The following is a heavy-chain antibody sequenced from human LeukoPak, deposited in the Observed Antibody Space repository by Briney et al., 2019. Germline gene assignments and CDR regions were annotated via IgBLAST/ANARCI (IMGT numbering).Heavy chain of an antibody. CDR2: ISAYNGNT. CDR1: GYTFTSYG. J-gene: IGHJ4*02. CDR3: AASGYYDSSGYYSFDY. V-gene: IGHV1-18*01. D-gene: IGHD3-22*01. Sequence: ASVKVSCKASGYTFTSYGISWVRQAPGHGLEWMGWISAYNGNTNYAQKLQGRVTMTTDTSTSTAYMELRSLRSDDTAVYYCAASGYYDSSGYYSFDYWGQGTLVTVSS.